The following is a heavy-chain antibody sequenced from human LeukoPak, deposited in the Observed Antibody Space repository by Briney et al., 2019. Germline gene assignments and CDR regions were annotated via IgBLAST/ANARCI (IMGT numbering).Heavy chain of an antibody. CDR2: IYSGGST. D-gene: IGHD3-3*01. V-gene: IGHV3-53*01. Sequence: GGSLRLSCAASGFTVSSSYMSWVRQAPGKGLEWVSVIYSGGSTYYADSVKGRFTISRDNSKNTLYLQMNSLRAEDTAVYYCARGGFWYDFWSGYYPYYFDYWGQGTLVTVSS. CDR1: GFTVSSSY. J-gene: IGHJ4*02. CDR3: ARGGFWYDFWSGYYPYYFDY.